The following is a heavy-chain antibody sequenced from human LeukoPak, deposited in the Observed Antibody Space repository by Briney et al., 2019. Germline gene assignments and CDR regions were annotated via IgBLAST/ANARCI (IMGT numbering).Heavy chain of an antibody. V-gene: IGHV3-30*02. D-gene: IGHD4-17*01. J-gene: IGHJ4*02. CDR1: GFLFSSYG. CDR3: ARGGDYVSGIDY. CDR2: IRSDGNNK. Sequence: PGGSLRLSCAASGFLFSSYGMHWVRQAPGKGLEWVTFIRSDGNNKYYADSVRGRFTISRDNAKNTLYLQMNSLRAEDTAVYYCARGGDYVSGIDYWGQGTLVTVSS.